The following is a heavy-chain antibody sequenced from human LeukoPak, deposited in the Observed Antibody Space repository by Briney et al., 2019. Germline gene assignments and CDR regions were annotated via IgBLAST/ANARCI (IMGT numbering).Heavy chain of an antibody. D-gene: IGHD6-13*01. J-gene: IGHJ6*03. Sequence: SETLSLTCTVSGVSINTDFYYWSWIRQPAGKGLEWIGRIHTSGSTNYNPSLKSRVSISLDTSKNQFSLNLRSVTAADTAVYYCAGGIAALSYYYYMDVWGKGTTVTVSS. CDR2: IHTSGST. V-gene: IGHV4-61*02. CDR3: AGGIAALSYYYYMDV. CDR1: GVSINTDFYY.